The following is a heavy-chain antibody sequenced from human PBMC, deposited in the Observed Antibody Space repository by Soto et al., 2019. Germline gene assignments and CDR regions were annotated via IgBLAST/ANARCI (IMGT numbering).Heavy chain of an antibody. CDR2: ISGYNGNT. J-gene: IGHJ6*02. CDR3: AREGPAPYYYYGMDV. CDR1: GYSFTTYG. Sequence: QVQLVQSRGEVKKPGASVKVSCKTSGYSFTTYGISWVRQAPGQRLEGMGWISGYNGNTNYAQKLKGRLTMTTDTSTSTAYMELRSLTSDDTAVYYCAREGPAPYYYYGMDVWGQGSTVTVSS. V-gene: IGHV1-18*01.